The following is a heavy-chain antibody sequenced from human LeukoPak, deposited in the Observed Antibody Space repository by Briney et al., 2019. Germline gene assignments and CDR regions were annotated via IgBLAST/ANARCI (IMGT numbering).Heavy chain of an antibody. CDR2: IYHSGST. D-gene: IGHD3-10*01. V-gene: IGHV4-4*02. Sequence: PSGTLSLTCAVSGGSISSSNWWSWVRQPPGKGLEWIGEIYHSGSTNYNPSLKSRVTISVDKSKNQFSLKLSSVTAADTAVYYCARHAGAMVRGVIKAANWFDPWGQGTLVTVSS. J-gene: IGHJ5*02. CDR3: ARHAGAMVRGVIKAANWFDP. CDR1: GGSISSSNW.